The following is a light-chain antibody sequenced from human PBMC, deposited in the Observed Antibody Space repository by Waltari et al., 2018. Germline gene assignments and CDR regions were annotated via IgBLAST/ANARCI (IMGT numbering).Light chain of an antibody. CDR1: TSYFGGYNY. J-gene: IGLJ3*02. CDR2: DVT. CDR3: CSFAGTYTWV. Sequence: SALTQPRSVSGSPGQSVTIPCTGTTSYFGGYNYVSWYQHHPGKAPKLMIFDVTQRPSGVPDRFSGSKSANTASLTISGLQAEDEADYYCCSFAGTYTWVFGGGTKVTVL. V-gene: IGLV2-11*01.